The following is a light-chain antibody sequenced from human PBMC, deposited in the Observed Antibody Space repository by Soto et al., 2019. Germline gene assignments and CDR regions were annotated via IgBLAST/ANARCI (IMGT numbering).Light chain of an antibody. CDR1: QSVSTSY. CDR3: QQDGSVPLT. J-gene: IGKJ4*01. V-gene: IGKV3-20*01. CDR2: GAS. Sequence: EIVLTQSPGTLSLSPGERATLSCRASQSVSTSYLAWYQQKPGPAPRLLIYGASSRATSIPDRFSGSGSGADFTLTISRLEPEDFAVYYCQQDGSVPLTFGGGTKVEI.